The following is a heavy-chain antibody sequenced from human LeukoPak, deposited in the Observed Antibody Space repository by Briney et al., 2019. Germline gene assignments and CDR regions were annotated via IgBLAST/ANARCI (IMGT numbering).Heavy chain of an antibody. D-gene: IGHD6-13*01. CDR1: GYTFTSYG. J-gene: IGHJ4*02. CDR2: ISAYNGNT. Sequence: ASVKVSCEASGYTFTSYGISWVRQAPGQGLEWMGWISAYNGNTNYAQKLQGRVTMTTDTSTSTAYMELRSLRSDDTAVYYCARDSYSSSSYIGFDYWGQGTLVTVSS. V-gene: IGHV1-18*01. CDR3: ARDSYSSSSYIGFDY.